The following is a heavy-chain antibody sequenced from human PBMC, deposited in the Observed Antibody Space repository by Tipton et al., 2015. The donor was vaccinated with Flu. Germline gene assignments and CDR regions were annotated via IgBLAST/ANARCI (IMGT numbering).Heavy chain of an antibody. CDR2: TCYRSKWHS. V-gene: IGHV6-1*01. Sequence: GLVKPSQTLSLTCDISGDSVSSNYAAWNWIRQSPSRGLEWLGRTCYRSKWHSDYAVSVKGRITISPDTSKNQFSLQLNSVTPEGTAVYYCAREGWLARNYYGYGVDVWGPGTTVTVSS. J-gene: IGHJ6*02. CDR1: GDSVSSNYAA. CDR3: AREGWLARNYYGYGVDV. D-gene: IGHD6-19*01.